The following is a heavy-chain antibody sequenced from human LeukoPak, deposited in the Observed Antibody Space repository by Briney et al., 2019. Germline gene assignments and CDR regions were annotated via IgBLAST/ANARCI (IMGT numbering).Heavy chain of an antibody. V-gene: IGHV3-15*01. Sequence: PGGSLRLSCAASGFTFSNAWMSWVRQAPGKGLEWVGRIKSKTDGGATDYAAPVKGRFTISRDDSKNTLYLQMNSLKTEDTAVYYCTTEDSVTTVVTPDAFDIWGQGTMVTVSS. CDR2: IKSKTDGGAT. J-gene: IGHJ3*02. CDR3: TTEDSVTTVVTPDAFDI. CDR1: GFTFSNAW. D-gene: IGHD4-23*01.